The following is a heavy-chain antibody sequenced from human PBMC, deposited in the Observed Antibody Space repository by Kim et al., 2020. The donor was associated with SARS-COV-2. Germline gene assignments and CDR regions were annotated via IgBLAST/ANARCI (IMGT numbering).Heavy chain of an antibody. Sequence: GGSLRLSCAASGITVSSNYMSWVRQAPGKGLEWVSIIYSGGYTHYGDSVKGRFTISRDISNNTLYLQMNSLRAEDTAVYYCAKADGYNQPFDSWGQGTLVTVSS. CDR1: GITVSSNY. D-gene: IGHD5-12*01. J-gene: IGHJ4*02. CDR2: IYSGGYT. CDR3: AKADGYNQPFDS. V-gene: IGHV3-66*01.